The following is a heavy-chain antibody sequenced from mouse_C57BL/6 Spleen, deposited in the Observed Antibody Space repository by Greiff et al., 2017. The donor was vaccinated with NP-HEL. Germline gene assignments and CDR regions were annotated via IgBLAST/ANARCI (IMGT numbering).Heavy chain of an antibody. CDR2: IDPSDSYT. J-gene: IGHJ1*03. D-gene: IGHD1-1*01. Sequence: QVQLQQPGAELVMPGASVKLSCKASGYTFTSYWMHWVKQRPGQGLEWIGEIDPSDSYTNYNQKFKGKSTLTVDKSSSTAYMQLSSLTSEDSAVYYCARSVYYGSSYGYFDVWGTGTTVTVSS. CDR1: GYTFTSYW. V-gene: IGHV1-69*01. CDR3: ARSVYYGSSYGYFDV.